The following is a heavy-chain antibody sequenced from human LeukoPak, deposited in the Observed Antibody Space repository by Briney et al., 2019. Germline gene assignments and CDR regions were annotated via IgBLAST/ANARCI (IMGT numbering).Heavy chain of an antibody. J-gene: IGHJ5*02. V-gene: IGHV3-23*01. CDR1: GFTFSSYA. Sequence: PGGSLRLSCAASGFTFSSYAMSWVRQAPGKGLEWVSAISGSGGSTYYADSVKGRFTISRDNSKNTLYLQMNSLRAEDTAVYYCAKDQSRFLDEDWFDPWGQGTLVTVSS. CDR2: ISGSGGST. CDR3: AKDQSRFLDEDWFDP. D-gene: IGHD3-3*01.